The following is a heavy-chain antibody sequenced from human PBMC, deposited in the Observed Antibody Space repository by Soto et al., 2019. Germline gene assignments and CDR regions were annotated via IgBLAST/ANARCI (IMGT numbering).Heavy chain of an antibody. CDR2: INPNSGGT. D-gene: IGHD3-3*01. V-gene: IGHV1-2*02. Sequence: GASVKVSCKASGYTFTGYYMHWVRQAPGQGLEWMGWINPNSGGTNYAQKFQGRVTMTRDTSISTAYMELRRLRSDDTAVYYCARGRAGFWSGYFTYWGQGTLVTVSS. CDR3: ARGRAGFWSGYFTY. J-gene: IGHJ4*02. CDR1: GYTFTGYY.